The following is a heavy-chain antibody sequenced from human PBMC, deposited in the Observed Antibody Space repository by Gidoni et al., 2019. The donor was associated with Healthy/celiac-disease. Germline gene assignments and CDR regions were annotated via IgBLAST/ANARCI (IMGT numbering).Heavy chain of an antibody. CDR1: GRSISSSSYY. V-gene: IGHV4-39*01. D-gene: IGHD3-22*01. Sequence: QLQLQESGPGLVKPSETLSLTCTVSGRSISSSSYYWGWIRQPPGKGLEWIGSIYYSGSTYYNPSLKSRVTISVDTSKNQFSLKLSSVTAADTAVYYCARYYYDSSGYYYSRIDYWGQGTLVTVSS. CDR3: ARYYYDSSGYYYSRIDY. J-gene: IGHJ4*02. CDR2: IYYSGST.